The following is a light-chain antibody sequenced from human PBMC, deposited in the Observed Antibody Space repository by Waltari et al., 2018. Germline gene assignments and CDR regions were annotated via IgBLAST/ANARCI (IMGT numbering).Light chain of an antibody. CDR2: NTT. CDR3: LLSYSGSRWV. J-gene: IGLJ3*02. V-gene: IGLV7-46*01. Sequence: QAVVTQEPSLTVSPGGTVTLTCGSSTGAVTSGHYPYWFQQKPGQAPRTLIYNTTNKPSWTPARVSGSLLGGKAALTLSGAQPEDEAEYYCLLSYSGSRWVFGGGTRLTVL. CDR1: TGAVTSGHY.